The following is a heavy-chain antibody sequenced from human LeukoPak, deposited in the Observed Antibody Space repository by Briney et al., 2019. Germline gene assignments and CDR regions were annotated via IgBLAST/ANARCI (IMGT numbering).Heavy chain of an antibody. Sequence: GGSLRLSCSASGFSVDSVFMNWVRQAPGKGLEWVSFIMPGGHIDYTDSVKGRFIISRDSFKNTLSLQMNSLRVDDSAVYYCARGDSATTTFDFWGQGTLVTVSS. CDR3: ARGDSATTTFDF. CDR2: IMPGGHI. D-gene: IGHD4-17*01. J-gene: IGHJ4*02. CDR1: GFSVDSVF. V-gene: IGHV3-66*01.